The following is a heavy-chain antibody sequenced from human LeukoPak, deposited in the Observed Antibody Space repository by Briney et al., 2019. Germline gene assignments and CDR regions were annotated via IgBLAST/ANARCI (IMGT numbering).Heavy chain of an antibody. J-gene: IGHJ1*01. CDR1: GGTFSSYT. Sequence: SVKVSCKASGGTFSSYTISWVRQAPGQGLEWMGRIIPILGIANYAQKFQGRVTITADKSTSTACMELSSLRSEDTAVYYCARGDRDGYNYVAEYFQHWGQGTLVTVSS. V-gene: IGHV1-69*02. D-gene: IGHD5-24*01. CDR2: IIPILGIA. CDR3: ARGDRDGYNYVAEYFQH.